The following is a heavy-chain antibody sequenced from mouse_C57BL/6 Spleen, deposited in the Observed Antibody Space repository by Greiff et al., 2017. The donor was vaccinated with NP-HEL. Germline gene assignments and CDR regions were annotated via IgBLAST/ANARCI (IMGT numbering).Heavy chain of an antibody. D-gene: IGHD1-1*01. CDR1: GYTFTSYW. CDR2: IDPSDSYT. J-gene: IGHJ4*01. Sequence: VQLQQSGAELVRPGTSVKLSCKASGYTFTSYWMHWVKQRPGQGLEWIGVIDPSDSYTNYNQKLKGKATLTVDTSSSTASMQLSSLTSEDFAVYDCARTHGSTLYAMDYWGQGTSVTVSS. V-gene: IGHV1-59*01. CDR3: ARTHGSTLYAMDY.